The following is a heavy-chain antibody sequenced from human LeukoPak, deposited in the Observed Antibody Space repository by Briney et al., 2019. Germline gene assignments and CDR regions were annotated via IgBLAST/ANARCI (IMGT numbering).Heavy chain of an antibody. CDR1: GGAISSGDYY. CDR2: IYYSGST. Sequence: SETLSLTCTVAGGAISSGDYYWSWIRQPPGKGLEWIGYIYYSGSTYYNPSLKSRVTISVDTSKNQFSLKLSSVTAADTAVYYCARDRGDYDINWGQGTLVTVSS. D-gene: IGHD3-9*01. V-gene: IGHV4-30-4*01. CDR3: ARDRGDYDIN. J-gene: IGHJ4*02.